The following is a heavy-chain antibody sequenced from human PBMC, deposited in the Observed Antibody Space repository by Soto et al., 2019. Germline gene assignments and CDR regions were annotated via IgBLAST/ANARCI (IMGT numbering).Heavy chain of an antibody. V-gene: IGHV3-53*01. Sequence: GGSLRLSCAASGFTVSSDYMGWVRQAPGKGLEWVSLIYSDGSTYYVDSVKGRFTISRDNSKNTLFLQMNSLRAEDTAVYYCAKYCSSTTCRSFDYWGQGTLVTVSS. CDR2: IYSDGST. CDR1: GFTVSSDY. J-gene: IGHJ4*02. CDR3: AKYCSSTTCRSFDY. D-gene: IGHD2-2*01.